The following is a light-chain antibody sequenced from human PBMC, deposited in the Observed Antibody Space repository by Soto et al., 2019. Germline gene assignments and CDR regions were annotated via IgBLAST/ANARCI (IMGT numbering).Light chain of an antibody. CDR2: DNS. Sequence: QSVLTQPPSVSAAPGQKIIISCSGGSSNLGTYYVSWYLQLPGTAPKVLIYDNSRRPSGIPDRFSGSKSGTSATLAITGLQTGDEGDYSCGAWDSSLDVYVFGGGTKVTVL. J-gene: IGLJ1*01. CDR1: SSNLGTYY. CDR3: GAWDSSLDVYV. V-gene: IGLV1-51*01.